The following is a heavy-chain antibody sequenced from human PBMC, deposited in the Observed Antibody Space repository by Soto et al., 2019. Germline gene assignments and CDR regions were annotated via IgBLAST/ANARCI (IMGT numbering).Heavy chain of an antibody. CDR1: GYTFSGYF. CDR3: ARGDYSSSWRVFEY. CDR2: MNPNSGGT. Sequence: QVQLVQSGADVKKPGASVKVSCKTSGYTFSGYFMHWLRQAPGQGLEWMGWMNPNSGGTDYAQNSQGRVYMNWDTSISTAHMELSRRRSDDTTIYYCARGDYSSSWRVFEYWGQGTLVTVSS. D-gene: IGHD6-13*01. J-gene: IGHJ4*02. V-gene: IGHV1-2*02.